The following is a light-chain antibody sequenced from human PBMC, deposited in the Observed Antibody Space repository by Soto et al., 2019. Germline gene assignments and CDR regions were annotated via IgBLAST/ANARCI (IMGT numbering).Light chain of an antibody. Sequence: QSVLTQPASVSGSPGQSITISCTGTNSDVGGYNYVSWYQQHPGKAPKLMIYDVSNRPSGVSNRFSGSKSGNTASLTISGLQAEDEADYYSSSYTSSSPGVFGGGTQLTVL. V-gene: IGLV2-14*01. CDR3: SSYTSSSPGV. J-gene: IGLJ2*01. CDR2: DVS. CDR1: NSDVGGYNY.